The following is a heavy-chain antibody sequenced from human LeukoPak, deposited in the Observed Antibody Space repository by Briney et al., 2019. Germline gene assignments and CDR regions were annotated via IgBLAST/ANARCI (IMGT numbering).Heavy chain of an antibody. CDR2: INPSGGST. D-gene: IGHD1-26*01. V-gene: IGHV1-46*01. CDR3: ARGGIVGDTNSGNPGSFDY. Sequence: ASVKVSCKASGYTFTSYYMHWVRQAPGQGLEWMGIINPSGGSTSYAQKFQGRVTMTRDMSTSTVYMELSSLRSEDTAVYYCARGGIVGDTNSGNPGSFDYWGQGTLVTVSS. J-gene: IGHJ4*02. CDR1: GYTFTSYY.